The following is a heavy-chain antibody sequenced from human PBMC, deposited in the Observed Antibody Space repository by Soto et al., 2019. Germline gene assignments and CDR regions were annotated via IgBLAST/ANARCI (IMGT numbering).Heavy chain of an antibody. D-gene: IGHD1-26*01. V-gene: IGHV1-69*02. CDR2: IIPILGIA. Sequence: QVQLVQSGAEVKKPGSSVKVSCKASGGTFSSYTISWVRQAPGQGLEWMGRIIPILGIANYAQKFQGRVTITADKSTSTAYMELSSLRSEDTAVYYCARAPSLGGTNNWFDPWGQGTLVTVSS. CDR3: ARAPSLGGTNNWFDP. J-gene: IGHJ5*02. CDR1: GGTFSSYT.